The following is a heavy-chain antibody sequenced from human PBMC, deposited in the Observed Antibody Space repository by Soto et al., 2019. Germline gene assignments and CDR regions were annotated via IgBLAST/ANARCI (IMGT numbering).Heavy chain of an antibody. Sequence: EVQLVESGGGLVQPGGSLRLSCVDSGFTFSSYWMSWVRQAPVKGLEWVGNIKQDGSEENYVDPVKGRFTISRDNAKNSMYLQMSSLRAEDTAVYYCARIAASGRGWDVWGQGSTVVVSS. V-gene: IGHV3-7*01. CDR3: ARIAASGRGWDV. D-gene: IGHD6-13*01. CDR1: GFTFSSYW. CDR2: IKQDGSEE. J-gene: IGHJ6*02.